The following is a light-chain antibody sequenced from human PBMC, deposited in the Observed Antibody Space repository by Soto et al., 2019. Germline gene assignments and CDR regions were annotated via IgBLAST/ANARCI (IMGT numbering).Light chain of an antibody. Sequence: QSALTQPPSASGSPGQSVTISCTGTSSDIGGYDYVSWYQQHPGKAPKLMIYEVSKQPSGVPDRFSGSKSGNTASLTVSGLQTEDEADYYCSSHAAAGVFGGGTKVTVL. V-gene: IGLV2-8*01. CDR1: SSDIGGYDY. CDR3: SSHAAAGV. J-gene: IGLJ3*02. CDR2: EVS.